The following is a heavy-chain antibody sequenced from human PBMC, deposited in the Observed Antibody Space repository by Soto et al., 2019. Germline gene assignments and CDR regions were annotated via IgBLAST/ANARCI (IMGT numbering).Heavy chain of an antibody. D-gene: IGHD3-22*01. CDR1: GYTFTSYG. CDR2: ISAYNGNT. J-gene: IGHJ4*02. V-gene: IGHV1-18*01. Sequence: HVQLVQSGAEVKKPGASVKVSCKASGYTFTSYGISWVRQAPGQGLAWMGWISAYNGNTNYAQKLQGRVTMTTDTSTSTVYMELRSLRSDDTAVYYCARVEYYDSSGYFDYWGQGTLVTVSS. CDR3: ARVEYYDSSGYFDY.